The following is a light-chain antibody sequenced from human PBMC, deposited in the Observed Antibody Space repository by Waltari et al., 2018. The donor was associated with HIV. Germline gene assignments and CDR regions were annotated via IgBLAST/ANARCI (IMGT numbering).Light chain of an antibody. CDR1: QDISSY. V-gene: IGKV1-9*01. Sequence: DIQLTQSPSFLSASVGDRVTITCRASQDISSYLAWYQQKAGKAPKLLIHTASTLQSGVPSRFGGSGSGTEYTLTISSLQPEDFATYYCQQLHRYPRTFGQGTKVEIK. CDR2: TAS. CDR3: QQLHRYPRT. J-gene: IGKJ1*01.